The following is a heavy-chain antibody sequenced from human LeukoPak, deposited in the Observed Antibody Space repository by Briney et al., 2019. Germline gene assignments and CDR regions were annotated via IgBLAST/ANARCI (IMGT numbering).Heavy chain of an antibody. J-gene: IGHJ4*02. CDR2: INHSGST. D-gene: IGHD6-19*01. V-gene: IGHV4-34*01. CDR1: GGSFSGYY. Sequence: SETLSLTCAVYGGSFSGYYWSWIRQPPGKGLEWIGEINHSGSTNYNPSLKSRVTISVDTSKNQFSLKLSSVTAADTGVYYCASVGYNSGWHFFDYWGQGTLVTVSS. CDR3: ASVGYNSGWHFFDY.